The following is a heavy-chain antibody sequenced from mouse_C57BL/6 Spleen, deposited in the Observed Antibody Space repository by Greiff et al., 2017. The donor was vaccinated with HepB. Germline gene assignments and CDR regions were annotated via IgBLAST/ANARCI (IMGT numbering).Heavy chain of an antibody. J-gene: IGHJ3*01. D-gene: IGHD1-1*01. V-gene: IGHV1-50*01. CDR2: IDPSDSYT. Sequence: QVQLRQPGAELVKPGASVKLSCKASGYTFTSYWMQWVKQRPGQGLEWIGEIDPSDSYTNYNQKFKGKATLTVDTSSSTAYMQLSSLTSEDSAVYYCARGGTITKFAYWGQGTLVTVSA. CDR1: GYTFTSYW. CDR3: ARGGTITKFAY.